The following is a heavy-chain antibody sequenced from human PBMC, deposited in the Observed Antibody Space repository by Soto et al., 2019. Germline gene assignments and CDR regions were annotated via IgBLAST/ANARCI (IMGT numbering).Heavy chain of an antibody. CDR2: ISSSSSYI. Sequence: GGSLRLSCAASGFTFSSYSMNWVRQAPGKGLEWVSSISSSSSYIYYADSVKGRITISRDNAKKSLYLQMNSLRAEDTAVYYCARFRCYDFWSGPRPVCYYYMDVWGKGTTVTVSS. CDR1: GFTFSSYS. J-gene: IGHJ6*03. D-gene: IGHD3-3*01. CDR3: ARFRCYDFWSGPRPVCYYYMDV. V-gene: IGHV3-21*01.